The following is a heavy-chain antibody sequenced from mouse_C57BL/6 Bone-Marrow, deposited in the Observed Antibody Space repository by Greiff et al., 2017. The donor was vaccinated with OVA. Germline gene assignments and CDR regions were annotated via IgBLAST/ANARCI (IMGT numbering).Heavy chain of an antibody. D-gene: IGHD2-2*01. Sequence: EVKLMESGGGLVQPGGSMKLSCVSSGFTFSNYWMNWVRQSPEKGLEWVAQIRLKSDNYATHYAESVKGRFTISRDDSKSSVYLQMNNLRAEDTGIYYCTGGGYGWYFDVWGTGTTVTVSS. CDR3: TGGGYGWYFDV. CDR2: IRLKSDNYAT. CDR1: GFTFSNYW. V-gene: IGHV6-3*01. J-gene: IGHJ1*03.